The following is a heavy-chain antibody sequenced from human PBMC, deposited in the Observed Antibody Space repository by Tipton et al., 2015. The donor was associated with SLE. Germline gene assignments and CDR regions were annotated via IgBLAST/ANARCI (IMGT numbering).Heavy chain of an antibody. CDR1: GFTFSSYS. V-gene: IGHV3-21*01. CDR2: ISSSSSYI. D-gene: IGHD2-8*02. CDR3: AKEEIDCTGGVCEGRGYFDY. J-gene: IGHJ4*02. Sequence: SLRLSCAASGFTFSSYSMNWVRQAPGKGLEWVSSISSSSSYIYYADSVKGRFTISRDNSKNTLYLQMNSLRAEDTAVYYCAKEEIDCTGGVCEGRGYFDYWGQGTLVTVSS.